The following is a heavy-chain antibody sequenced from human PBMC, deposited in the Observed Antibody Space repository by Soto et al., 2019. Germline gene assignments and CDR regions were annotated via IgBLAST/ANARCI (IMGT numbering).Heavy chain of an antibody. J-gene: IGHJ4*02. CDR1: GGTFSSYA. CDR3: ARDYITYGSVSYWDY. V-gene: IGHV1-69*01. Sequence: QVQLVQSGAEVKKPGSSVKVSCKASGGTFSSYAISWVRQAPGQGLEWMGGIIPIFGTANYAQKFQGRVTITADDSTSTVYMELRSLRYDDTAVYYCARDYITYGSVSYWDYWGQGTLVTVSS. D-gene: IGHD3-10*01. CDR2: IIPIFGTA.